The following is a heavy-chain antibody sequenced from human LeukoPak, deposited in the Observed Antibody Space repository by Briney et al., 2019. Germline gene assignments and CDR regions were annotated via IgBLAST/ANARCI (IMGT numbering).Heavy chain of an antibody. V-gene: IGHV1-69*04. Sequence: SVKVSCKASGGTFSSYAISWVRQAPGQGLEWMGRIIPILGIANYTQKFQGRVTITADKSTSTAYMELSSLRSEDTAVYYCARESMGTYFGYWGQGTLVTVSS. CDR1: GGTFSSYA. J-gene: IGHJ4*02. CDR3: ARESMGTYFGY. D-gene: IGHD5-18*01. CDR2: IIPILGIA.